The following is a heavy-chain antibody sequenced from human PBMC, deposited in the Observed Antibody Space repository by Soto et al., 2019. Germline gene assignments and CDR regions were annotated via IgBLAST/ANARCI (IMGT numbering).Heavy chain of an antibody. Sequence: GGSVRLSCAASGITLSSYAMSWVRQAPGKGPEWVSGISASGGSTSYADSVKGRFTISRDNSKNTLYLQMNSLRADDTAVYHCVKGQTSGTYRFSFYYCDKGALGTLSS. V-gene: IGHV3-23*01. CDR3: VKGQTSGTYRFSFYY. J-gene: IGHJ4*02. CDR1: GITLSSYA. D-gene: IGHD1-26*01. CDR2: ISASGGST.